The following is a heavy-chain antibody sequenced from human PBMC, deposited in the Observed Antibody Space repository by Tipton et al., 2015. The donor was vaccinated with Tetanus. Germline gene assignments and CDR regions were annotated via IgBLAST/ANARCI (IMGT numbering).Heavy chain of an antibody. Sequence: TLSLTCAVSGGSISSTNWWSWVRQPPGKGLEWIGEIYHSGNTNYNPSLKSRVSISVDTSMNSFSLNLSSVTAADTAVYYCARDGSGFGGSYDYWGQGTLVPVSS. CDR2: IYHSGNT. V-gene: IGHV4-4*02. CDR3: ARDGSGFGGSYDY. D-gene: IGHD1-26*01. J-gene: IGHJ4*02. CDR1: GGSISSTNW.